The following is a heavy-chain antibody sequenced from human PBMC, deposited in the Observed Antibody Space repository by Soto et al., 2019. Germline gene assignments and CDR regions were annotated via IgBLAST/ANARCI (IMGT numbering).Heavy chain of an antibody. CDR2: ISYDGSNK. J-gene: IGHJ5*02. Sequence: QVQLVESGGGVVQPGRSLRLSCAASGFTFSSYGMHWVRQAPGKGLEWVAVISYDGSNKYYADSVKGRFTISRDNSKNTLYLQMNSLRAEDTAVYYCAKAHYYGSGSVWFDPWGQGTLVTVSS. V-gene: IGHV3-30*18. CDR3: AKAHYYGSGSVWFDP. CDR1: GFTFSSYG. D-gene: IGHD3-10*01.